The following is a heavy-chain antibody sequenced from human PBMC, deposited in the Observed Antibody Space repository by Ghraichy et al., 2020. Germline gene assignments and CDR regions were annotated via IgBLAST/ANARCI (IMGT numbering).Heavy chain of an antibody. CDR1: GFTFTNYV. D-gene: IGHD6-6*01. CDR2: ISGSGGST. V-gene: IGHV3-23*01. CDR3: AKGIAARLVDY. J-gene: IGHJ4*02. Sequence: GGSLRLSCAASGFTFTNYVMSWVRQTPGKGLEWVSSISGSGGSTYYADSVKGRFTISRDNSKNTLYLQMNSLRAEDTAVYYCAKGIAARLVDYWGQGTLVTVSS.